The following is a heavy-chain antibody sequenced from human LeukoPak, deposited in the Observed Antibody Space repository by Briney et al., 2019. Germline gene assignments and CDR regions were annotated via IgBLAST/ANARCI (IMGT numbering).Heavy chain of an antibody. D-gene: IGHD3-22*01. J-gene: IGHJ4*02. Sequence: GGSLRLSCAASGFTFSSYAMHWVRQAPGKGLEWVAVISYDGSNKYYADSVKGRFTISRDNSKNTLYLRMNSLRAEDTAVYYCARDYTMIVVAISDYFDYWGQGTLVTVSS. CDR3: ARDYTMIVVAISDYFDY. V-gene: IGHV3-30-3*01. CDR2: ISYDGSNK. CDR1: GFTFSSYA.